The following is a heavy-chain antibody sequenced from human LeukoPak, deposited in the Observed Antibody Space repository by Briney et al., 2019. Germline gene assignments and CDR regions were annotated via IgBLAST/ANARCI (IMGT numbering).Heavy chain of an antibody. V-gene: IGHV1-8*01. CDR3: ARLYSSSWLFYYYYYMDV. Sequence: ASVKVSCKASGYTFTSYDINWVRQATGQGLEWMGWMNPNSGNTGYAQKFQGRVTMTRNTSISTAYMELSSLRSEDTAVYYCARLYSSSWLFYYYYYMDVWGKGTTVTVSS. CDR2: MNPNSGNT. J-gene: IGHJ6*03. D-gene: IGHD6-13*01. CDR1: GYTFTSYD.